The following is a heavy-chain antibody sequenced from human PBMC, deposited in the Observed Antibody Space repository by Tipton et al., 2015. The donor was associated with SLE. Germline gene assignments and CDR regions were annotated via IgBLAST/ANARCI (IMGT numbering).Heavy chain of an antibody. J-gene: IGHJ4*02. Sequence: TLSLTCEVSGGSVSSRTYSWGWIRQPPGKGLEWIGYIYHTGSTYYNPSLKSRVTISVDKSKNHFSLKLTSVTAADTAVYYCARSHLEWSHVFDYWGQGTLVTVAS. CDR2: IYHTGST. V-gene: IGHV4-30-2*01. D-gene: IGHD3-3*01. CDR1: GGSVSSRTYS. CDR3: ARSHLEWSHVFDY.